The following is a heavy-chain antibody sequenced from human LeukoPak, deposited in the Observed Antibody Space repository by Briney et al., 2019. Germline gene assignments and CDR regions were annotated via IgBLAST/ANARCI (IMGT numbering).Heavy chain of an antibody. Sequence: PGGSLRLSCAASGFTFSNYAMTWVRQTPGKGLEWVSGISGNGGSTYYADFVKGRFTISRDNSKNTLYLQMNSLRAEDTAVYYCASEVRGVRNYYFDYWGQGTLVTVSS. CDR1: GFTFSNYA. D-gene: IGHD3-10*01. J-gene: IGHJ4*02. CDR3: ASEVRGVRNYYFDY. V-gene: IGHV3-23*01. CDR2: ISGNGGST.